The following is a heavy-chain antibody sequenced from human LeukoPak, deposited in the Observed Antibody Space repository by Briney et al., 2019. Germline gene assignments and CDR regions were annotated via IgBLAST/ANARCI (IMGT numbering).Heavy chain of an antibody. D-gene: IGHD2-21*01. CDR2: IYVGGST. Sequence: PGGSLRLSCAASGFSVNRKYMSWGRQAPGKGLEWVSVIYVGGSTYYADSVKDRFTISRDNSKNTLYLQMNSLRVEDTAVYYCAREIVGSSSYYFDYWGQGSLVTVSS. CDR1: GFSVNRKY. V-gene: IGHV3-53*01. CDR3: AREIVGSSSYYFDY. J-gene: IGHJ4*02.